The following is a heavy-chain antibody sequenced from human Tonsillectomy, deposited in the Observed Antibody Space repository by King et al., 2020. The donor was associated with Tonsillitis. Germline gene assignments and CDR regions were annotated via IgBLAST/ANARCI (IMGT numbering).Heavy chain of an antibody. V-gene: IGHV4-34*01. D-gene: IGHD5-12*01. J-gene: IGHJ5*01. CDR3: ATSRWLRGQFDY. CDR2: INHSGST. CDR1: GGSFSGYY. Sequence: VQLQQWGAGLLKPSETLSLTCAVYGGSFSGYYWSWIRQPPGKGLEWIGEINHSGSTNYNPSLKSRVTISVDTSKNQFSLKLSSVTAADTAVYYCATSRWLRGQFDYWGHGTLVTVSS.